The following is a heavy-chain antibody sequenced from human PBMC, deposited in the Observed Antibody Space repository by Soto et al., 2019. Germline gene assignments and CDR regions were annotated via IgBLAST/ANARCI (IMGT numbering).Heavy chain of an antibody. V-gene: IGHV4-39*01. CDR1: GGSISSSSYY. CDR2: IYYSGST. CDR3: ASQYSSSWYLDY. Sequence: SETLSLTCTVSGGSISSSSYYWGWIRQPPGKGLEWIGSIYYSGSTYYNPSLKSRVTISVDTSKNQFSLKLSSVTTADTAVYYCASQYSSSWYLDYWGQGTLVTVSS. D-gene: IGHD6-13*01. J-gene: IGHJ4*02.